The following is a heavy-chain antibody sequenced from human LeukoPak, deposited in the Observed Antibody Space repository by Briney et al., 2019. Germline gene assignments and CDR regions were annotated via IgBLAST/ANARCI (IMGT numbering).Heavy chain of an antibody. V-gene: IGHV4-38-2*02. D-gene: IGHD3-3*01. CDR1: GYSISSGYY. J-gene: IGHJ4*02. CDR3: ARVFLGYFDY. Sequence: PSETLSLTCTVSGYSISSGYYWGWIRQPPGKGLEWIGSIYHSGSTYYNPSLKSRVTISVDTSKNQFSLKLSSVTAADTAVYYCARVFLGYFDYWGQGTLVTVSS. CDR2: IYHSGST.